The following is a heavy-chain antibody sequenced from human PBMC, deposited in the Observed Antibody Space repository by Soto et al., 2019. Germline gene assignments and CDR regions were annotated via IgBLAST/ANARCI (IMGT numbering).Heavy chain of an antibody. J-gene: IGHJ5*02. D-gene: IGHD2-2*01. CDR2: IYWNDDE. CDR3: AHSNSGYCDSTSCLNWFDP. CDR1: GFSLTTNGVG. Sequence: QITLKESGPTLVKPTQTLTLTCTFSGFSLTTNGVGVGWIRQTPGKALEWLALIYWNDDERTSPSLKSRLTTTKDTSKTQVVLTMTNMDPVDTATYYCAHSNSGYCDSTSCLNWFDPWGQGTLVTVSS. V-gene: IGHV2-5*01.